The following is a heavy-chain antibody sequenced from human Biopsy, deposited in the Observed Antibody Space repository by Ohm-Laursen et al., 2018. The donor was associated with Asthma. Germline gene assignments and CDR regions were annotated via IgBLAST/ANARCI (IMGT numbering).Heavy chain of an antibody. CDR3: ARTYYDFLTGQVNDAFAL. CDR1: GYTFIHFA. CDR2: INAGDGST. D-gene: IGHD3-9*01. Sequence: ASVKVSCKASGYTFIHFAIHWVRQAPGQRLEWMGWINAGDGSTKYSQNFQGRVTITRDTSASTAYMDLRSLRSEDTAMYYCARTYYDFLTGQVNDAFALWGQGTMVTVSS. V-gene: IGHV1-3*01. J-gene: IGHJ3*01.